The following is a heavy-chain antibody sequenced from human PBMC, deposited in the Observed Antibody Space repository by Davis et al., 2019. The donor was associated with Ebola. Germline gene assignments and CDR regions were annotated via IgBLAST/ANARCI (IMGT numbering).Heavy chain of an antibody. V-gene: IGHV3-9*03. CDR3: AKDKGSGGGMDV. Sequence: SLKISCAASGFTFDDYAMHWVRQAPGKGLEWVSGISWNSGSIGYADSVKGRFTISRDNAKNSLYLQMNSLRAEDMALYYCAKDKGSGGGMDVWGQGTTVTVSS. CDR1: GFTFDDYA. J-gene: IGHJ6*02. CDR2: ISWNSGSI. D-gene: IGHD6-19*01.